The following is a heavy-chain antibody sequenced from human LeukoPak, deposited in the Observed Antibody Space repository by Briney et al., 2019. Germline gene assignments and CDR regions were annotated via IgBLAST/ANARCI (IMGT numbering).Heavy chain of an antibody. D-gene: IGHD3-10*01. CDR3: ARRKQICVPMCYYKLDV. CDR1: GDSNKRYF. J-gene: IGHJ6*04. V-gene: IGHV4-59*08. CDR2: IESGGFS. Sequence: SDTVSLLCSVSGDSNKRYFWICLRQAPGKALECIGYIESGGFSVYNPSLERRVHMSTDTPRDQISLRLRSVTAADTAVYYCARRKQICVPMCYYKLDVWGTGTTVTVSS.